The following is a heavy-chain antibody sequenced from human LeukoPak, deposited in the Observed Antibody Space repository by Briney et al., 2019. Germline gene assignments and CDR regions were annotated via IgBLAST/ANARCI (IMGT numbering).Heavy chain of an antibody. CDR3: TGGRRATHDY. Sequence: PGGSLRLSCTASGFTFADYYMNWVRQAPGKGLEWVGFIRSKAYGRTTEYAASVKGTFTISRDDSKSIAYLQMNSLKTDDTAVYYCTGGRRATHDYWGQGTLVTVSS. D-gene: IGHD1-26*01. CDR2: IRSKAYGRTT. V-gene: IGHV3-49*04. CDR1: GFTFADYY. J-gene: IGHJ4*02.